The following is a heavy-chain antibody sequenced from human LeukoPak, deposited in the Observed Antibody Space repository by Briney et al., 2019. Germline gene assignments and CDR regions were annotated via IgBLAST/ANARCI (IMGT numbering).Heavy chain of an antibody. Sequence: AGGSLRLSCAASGFTFSTFAMTWVRQAPGKGLDWVSSISTGGGTIWYADSVKGRFTISRDNSKNTLYLQMSSLRAEDTALYYCARGITVPDYWGQGTLVTVSS. J-gene: IGHJ4*02. D-gene: IGHD3-10*02. CDR2: ISTGGGTI. CDR1: GFTFSTFA. V-gene: IGHV3-23*01. CDR3: ARGITVPDY.